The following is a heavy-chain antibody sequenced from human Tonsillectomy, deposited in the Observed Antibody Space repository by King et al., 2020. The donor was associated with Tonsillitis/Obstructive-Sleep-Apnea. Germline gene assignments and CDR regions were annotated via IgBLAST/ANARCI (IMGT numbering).Heavy chain of an antibody. CDR3: ARGSKFDILSGHQIFDH. Sequence: VQLVESGGGLVQPGGSLRLSCATSGFSFTRFDMHWVRQVTGKCLVWVSAVGAAVDTYLQDSVKGGFIISKENAQNSLYLQLTSLRAGDTAVYYCARGSKFDILSGHQIFDHWGQGTQVTVSS. D-gene: IGHD3-9*01. CDR1: GFSFTRFD. V-gene: IGHV3-13*04. J-gene: IGHJ4*02. CDR2: VGAAVDT.